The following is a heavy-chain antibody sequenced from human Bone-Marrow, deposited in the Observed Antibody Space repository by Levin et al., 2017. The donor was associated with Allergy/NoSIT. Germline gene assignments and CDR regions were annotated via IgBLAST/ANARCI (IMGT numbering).Heavy chain of an antibody. CDR1: GFTFGRFW. CDR3: VRGACSSTSCLDC. J-gene: IGHJ4*02. Sequence: PGGSLRLSCAASGFTFGRFWMQWVRQTPGKGLVWVSHINSDGSNTNYADSVRGRFTISRDNAKNALYLQMNSLRAEDTALYYCVRGACSSTSCLDCWGQGTLVTVSS. V-gene: IGHV3-74*01. CDR2: INSDGSNT. D-gene: IGHD2-2*01.